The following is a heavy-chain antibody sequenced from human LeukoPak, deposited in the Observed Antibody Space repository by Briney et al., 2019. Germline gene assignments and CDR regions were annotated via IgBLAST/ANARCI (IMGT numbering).Heavy chain of an antibody. D-gene: IGHD5-24*01. Sequence: SQTLSLTCTVPGGSISSGGYYWSWIRQPAGKGLEWIGRIYTSGSTNYNPSLKSRVTISVDTSKNQFSLKLSSVTAADTAVYYCARRRDGYNYDYWGQGTLVTVSS. J-gene: IGHJ4*02. V-gene: IGHV4-61*02. CDR1: GGSISSGGYY. CDR2: IYTSGST. CDR3: ARRRDGYNYDY.